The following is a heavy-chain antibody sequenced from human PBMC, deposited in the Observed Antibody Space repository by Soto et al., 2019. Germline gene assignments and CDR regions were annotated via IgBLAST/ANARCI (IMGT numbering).Heavy chain of an antibody. V-gene: IGHV4-39*01. CDR1: GASISVHSYY. D-gene: IGHD1-20*01. CDR3: TRRYNWNDNYFDP. CDR2: SYYSGTT. J-gene: IGHJ5*02. Sequence: SETLSLTCTVSGASISVHSYYWTWLRQPPGKGLEWIGSSYYSGTTYFNPSLKSRATISVDTSKSQFSLRLTSVTAADTAIYYCTRRYNWNDNYFDPRGPGALVTVSS.